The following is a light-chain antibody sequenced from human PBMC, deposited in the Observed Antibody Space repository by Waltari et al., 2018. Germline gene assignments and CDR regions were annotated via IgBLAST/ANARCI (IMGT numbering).Light chain of an antibody. CDR1: QSVGRS. CDR2: DAS. Sequence: EIVLTQSPGTLSLSPGERATLPCRASQSVGRSLAWYQQKPGQAPRLLIYDASSRATGTPGRFSGSGSGKDFSLAISSLEPEDFAVYYCQHYVNLPATFGQGTKVEIK. J-gene: IGKJ1*01. CDR3: QHYVNLPAT. V-gene: IGKV3-20*01.